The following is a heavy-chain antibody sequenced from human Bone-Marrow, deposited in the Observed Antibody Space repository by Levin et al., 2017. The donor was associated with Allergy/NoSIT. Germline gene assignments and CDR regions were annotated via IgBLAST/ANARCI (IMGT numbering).Heavy chain of an antibody. Sequence: GGSLRLSCAASGFTFSSYAMHWVRQAPGKGLEWVAVISYDGSNKYYADSVKGRFTISRDNSKNTLYLQMNSLRAEDTAVYYCARDLEQYNWNYGYYDGMDVWGQGTTVTVSS. CDR1: GFTFSSYA. J-gene: IGHJ6*02. CDR3: ARDLEQYNWNYGYYDGMDV. D-gene: IGHD1-7*01. V-gene: IGHV3-30-3*01. CDR2: ISYDGSNK.